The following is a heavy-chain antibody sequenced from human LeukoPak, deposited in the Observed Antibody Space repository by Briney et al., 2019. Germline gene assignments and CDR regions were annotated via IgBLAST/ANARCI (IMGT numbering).Heavy chain of an antibody. CDR2: VSYGENPY. D-gene: IGHD1-14*01. Sequence: GGSLRLSCEASGFTFSTYWMSWVRQAPGKGLEWVAIVSYGENPYAYTDSVQGRFTISRDDSQSTVHLQMNSLRPEDTAVYFCARNHFNQNVFDIWGQGTMVTVSS. CDR3: ARNHFNQNVFDI. V-gene: IGHV3-30*10. CDR1: GFTFSTYW. J-gene: IGHJ3*02.